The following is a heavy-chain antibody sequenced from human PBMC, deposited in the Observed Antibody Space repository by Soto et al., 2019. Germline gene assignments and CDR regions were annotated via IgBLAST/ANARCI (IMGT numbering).Heavy chain of an antibody. CDR3: AKLPDIVVVVAALFDY. D-gene: IGHD2-15*01. CDR1: GFTFSSYA. J-gene: IGHJ4*02. V-gene: IGHV3-23*01. Sequence: AGGSLRLSCAASGFTFSSYAMSWVRQAPGKGLEWVSAISGSGGSTYYADSVKGRFTISRDNSKNTLYLQMNSLRAEDTAVYYCAKLPDIVVVVAALFDYWGQGTLVTVSS. CDR2: ISGSGGST.